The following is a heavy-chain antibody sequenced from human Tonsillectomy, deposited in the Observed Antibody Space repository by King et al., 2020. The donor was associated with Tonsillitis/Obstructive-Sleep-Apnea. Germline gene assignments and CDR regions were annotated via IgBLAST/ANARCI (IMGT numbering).Heavy chain of an antibody. V-gene: IGHV4-39*01. CDR2: IYYSGST. D-gene: IGHD3-3*01. CDR1: GGSISSSSYY. J-gene: IGHJ2*01. CDR3: ARAGTIFGVFITTWYFDL. Sequence: QLQESGPGLVKPSETLSLTCTVSGGSISSSSYYWGWIRQPPGKGLEWIGSIYYSGSTYYNPSLKSRVTISVDTSKNQFSLKLSSVTAADTAVYYCARAGTIFGVFITTWYFDLWGRGTLVTISS.